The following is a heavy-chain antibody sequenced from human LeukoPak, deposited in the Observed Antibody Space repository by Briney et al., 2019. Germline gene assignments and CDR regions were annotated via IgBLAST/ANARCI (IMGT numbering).Heavy chain of an antibody. CDR3: ARDRKGL. CDR1: GFTFNSYS. Sequence: GGPLRLSCAASGFTFNSYSMNWVRQAPGKGLEWVSSISSSSSYIYYPASVKGRFTISRDNAKNSLYLKMNSLRAEDTAVYYCARDRKGLWGQGTLVTVSS. V-gene: IGHV3-21*01. J-gene: IGHJ4*02. CDR2: ISSSSSYI.